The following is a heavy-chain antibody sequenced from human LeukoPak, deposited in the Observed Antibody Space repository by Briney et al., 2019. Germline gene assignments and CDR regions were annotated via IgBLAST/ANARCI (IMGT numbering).Heavy chain of an antibody. Sequence: GGSLRLSCAASGFTFSNAWMGWVRQAPGKGLEWVSYISSSSSTIYYADSVKGRFTISRDNAKNSLYLQMNSLRAEDTAVYYCCMNYYDSSGYYYWGQGTLVTVSS. CDR3: CMNYYDSSGYYY. D-gene: IGHD3-22*01. CDR2: ISSSSSTI. J-gene: IGHJ4*02. V-gene: IGHV3-48*04. CDR1: GFTFSNAW.